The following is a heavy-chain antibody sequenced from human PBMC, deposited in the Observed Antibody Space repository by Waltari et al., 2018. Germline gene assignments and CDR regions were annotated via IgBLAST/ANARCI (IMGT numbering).Heavy chain of an antibody. Sequence: EVQLVESGGGLVQPGGSLRLSCVASGFSFSNYWMAWVRQTPRRALAGVSIIRGDGDEKYYVDSVKGRFTISRDNAKNSLYLEMNSLRAEDTAVYYCARDPTTATSFLLHYFDYWGQGNLVTVSS. CDR1: GFSFSNYW. J-gene: IGHJ4*02. V-gene: IGHV3-7*01. CDR2: IRGDGDEK. CDR3: ARDPTTATSFLLHYFDY.